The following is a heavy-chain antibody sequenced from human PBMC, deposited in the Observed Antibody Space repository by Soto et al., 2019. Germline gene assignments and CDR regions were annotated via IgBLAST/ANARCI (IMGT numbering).Heavy chain of an antibody. CDR1: GAGIISTHDH. V-gene: IGHV4-39*01. CDR2: IFYSGAT. D-gene: IGHD3-16*01. J-gene: IGHJ4*02. CDR3: GRLDYAGNFHQPYHFTQ. Sequence: XETLSLTFNVCGAGIISTHDHWGCVRQPPGKGLEWIGNIFYSGATFYNPSLESRLSISVDTSRNLFSLKLTSITAADTAVYFCGRLDYAGNFHQPYHFTQWGQGALVTVSS.